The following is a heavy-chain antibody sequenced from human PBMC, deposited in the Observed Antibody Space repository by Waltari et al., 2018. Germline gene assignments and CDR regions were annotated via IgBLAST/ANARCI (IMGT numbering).Heavy chain of an antibody. V-gene: IGHV1-8*03. D-gene: IGHD6-13*01. Sequence: QVQLVQSGAEVKKPGASVKVSCKASGYTFTSYDINWVRQATGQGLEWMGWRNPNSGNTGNAQKFQGRGTITRKTSISTAYMELSSLRSEDTAVYYCARSSSSWYENYYYYYGMDVWGQGTTVTVSS. J-gene: IGHJ6*02. CDR3: ARSSSSWYENYYYYYGMDV. CDR2: RNPNSGNT. CDR1: GYTFTSYD.